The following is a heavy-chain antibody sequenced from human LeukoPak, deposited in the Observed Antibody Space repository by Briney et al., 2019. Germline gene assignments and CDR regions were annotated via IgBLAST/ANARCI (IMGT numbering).Heavy chain of an antibody. Sequence: SETLSLTCAVYGGSFSGYYWSWIRQPPGKGLEWIGEINHGGSTNYNPSLKSRVTISVDTSKNQFSLKLSSVTAADTAVYYCAIGRRGCNGVWDQGTLVTVSS. CDR1: GGSFSGYY. CDR2: INHGGST. V-gene: IGHV4-34*01. D-gene: IGHD2-8*01. CDR3: AIGRRGCNGV. J-gene: IGHJ4*02.